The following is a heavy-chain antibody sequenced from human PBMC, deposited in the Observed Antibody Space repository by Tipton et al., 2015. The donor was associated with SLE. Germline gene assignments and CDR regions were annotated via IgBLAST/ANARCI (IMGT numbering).Heavy chain of an antibody. CDR2: IIHSGVT. Sequence: TLSLTCDVSGGSLSNYFWTWIRQPPGKGLEWIAEIIHSGVTNYNPSLRSRVTISVDMSKKQVSLKLSSVTAADTAVYYCARVAATEVFDYWGQGTLVTVSS. D-gene: IGHD1-1*01. CDR1: GGSLSNYF. CDR3: ARVAATEVFDY. V-gene: IGHV4-34*12. J-gene: IGHJ4*02.